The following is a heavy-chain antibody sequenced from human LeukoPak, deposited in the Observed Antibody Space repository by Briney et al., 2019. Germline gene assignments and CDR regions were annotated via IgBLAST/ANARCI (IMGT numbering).Heavy chain of an antibody. CDR1: GGSSSGYY. CDR2: INHSGST. Sequence: PSETLSLTCAVYGGSSSGYYWSWIRQPPGKGLEWIGEINHSGSTNYNPSLKSRVTISVDTSKNQFSLKLSSVTAADTAVYYCASVRGGNYGFSRRYYYYMDVWGKGTTVTVSS. V-gene: IGHV4-34*01. CDR3: ASVRGGNYGFSRRYYYYMDV. D-gene: IGHD1-7*01. J-gene: IGHJ6*03.